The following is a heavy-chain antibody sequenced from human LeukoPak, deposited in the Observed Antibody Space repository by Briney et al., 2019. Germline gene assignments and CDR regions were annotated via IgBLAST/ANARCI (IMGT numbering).Heavy chain of an antibody. CDR2: IRSDGTKT. D-gene: IGHD5-24*01. V-gene: IGHV3-30*02. Sequence: GGSLRLSCAASGFTFSIYGMHWVRQAPGKGLEWVTFIRSDGTKTHYADSVKGRFTISRDNSKNTLFLQIYNLRVDDTAVYYCAKGRGKDGQNLFDYWGQGTLITVSS. J-gene: IGHJ4*02. CDR1: GFTFSIYG. CDR3: AKGRGKDGQNLFDY.